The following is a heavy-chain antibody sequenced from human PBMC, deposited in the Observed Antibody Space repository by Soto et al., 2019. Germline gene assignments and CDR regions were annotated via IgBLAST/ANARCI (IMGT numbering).Heavy chain of an antibody. CDR3: ARDRGRAAAGEYHYYGMDV. D-gene: IGHD6-25*01. J-gene: IGHJ6*02. Sequence: ASVKVSCKASGYTFTSYYIHWVRKAPGQGPVWVVMINPNGRRPDYAQKSQGRVAMTTDTSTNIVYMELASLRSEDTAVYYCARDRGRAAAGEYHYYGMDVWGQGTTVTVSS. V-gene: IGHV1-46*01. CDR1: GYTFTSYY. CDR2: INPNGRRP.